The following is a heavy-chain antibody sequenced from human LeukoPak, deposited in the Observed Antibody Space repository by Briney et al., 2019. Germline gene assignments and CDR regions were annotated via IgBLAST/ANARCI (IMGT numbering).Heavy chain of an antibody. Sequence: KSSETLSLTCTVSGGSISSYYWSWIRQPPGKGLEWIGYIYYSGSTNYNPSLKSRVTISVDTSKNQFSLKLSSVTAADTAVYYCARAYYYDSSLDYWGQGTLVTVSS. D-gene: IGHD3-22*01. CDR2: IYYSGST. J-gene: IGHJ4*02. CDR3: ARAYYYDSSLDY. V-gene: IGHV4-59*08. CDR1: GGSISSYY.